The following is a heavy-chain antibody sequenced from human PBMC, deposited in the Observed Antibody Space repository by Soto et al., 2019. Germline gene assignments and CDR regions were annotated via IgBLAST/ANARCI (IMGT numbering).Heavy chain of an antibody. CDR2: ISSSSSYI. J-gene: IGHJ6*02. Sequence: EVQLVESGGGLVKPGGSLRLSCAASGFTFSSYSMNWVRQAPGKGLEWVSSISSSSSYIYYADSVKGRFTISRDNAKNSLYLQMNSLRDEDTAVYYCARDPMVRGANYYYGMDVWGQGTTVTVSS. CDR1: GFTFSSYS. V-gene: IGHV3-21*01. CDR3: ARDPMVRGANYYYGMDV. D-gene: IGHD3-10*01.